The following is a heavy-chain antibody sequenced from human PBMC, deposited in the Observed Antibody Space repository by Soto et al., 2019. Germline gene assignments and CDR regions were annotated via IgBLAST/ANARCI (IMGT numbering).Heavy chain of an antibody. D-gene: IGHD6-19*01. CDR2: IIPIFGTA. CDR3: ARDRGSGWYDGAFDI. CDR1: GYTFTGYY. Sequence: SVKVSCKASGYTFTGYYMHWVRQAHGQGLEWMGGIIPIFGTANYAQKFQGRVTITADESTSTAYMELSSLRSEDTAVYYCARDRGSGWYDGAFDIWGQGTMVTVSS. J-gene: IGHJ3*02. V-gene: IGHV1-69*13.